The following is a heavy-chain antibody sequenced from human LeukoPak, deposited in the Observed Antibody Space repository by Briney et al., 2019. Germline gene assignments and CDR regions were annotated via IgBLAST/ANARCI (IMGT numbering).Heavy chain of an antibody. Sequence: GGSLRLSCAVSGFTFSDYYMDWVRQAPGKGLEWVGRIRNKANSYTTEYAASVKGRFTISRDDSKNSLYLQMNSLKAEDTAMYYCARGVLWSGYFYFDYWGQGTLVTVSS. D-gene: IGHD3-3*01. V-gene: IGHV3-72*01. CDR2: IRNKANSYTT. CDR1: GFTFSDYY. CDR3: ARGVLWSGYFYFDY. J-gene: IGHJ4*02.